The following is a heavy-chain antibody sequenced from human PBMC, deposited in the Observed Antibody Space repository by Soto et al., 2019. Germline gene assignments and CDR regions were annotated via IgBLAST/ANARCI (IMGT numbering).Heavy chain of an antibody. Sequence: SETLSLTCTVSGGSISSGGYYWSWIRQHPGKGLEWIGYIYCSGSTYYNPSLKSRVTISVDTSKNQFSLKLSSVTAADTAVYYCARVPQYYYDTPSDPGAFDIWGQGTMVIVAS. CDR2: IYCSGST. CDR1: GGSISSGGYY. J-gene: IGHJ3*02. D-gene: IGHD3-22*01. V-gene: IGHV4-31*03. CDR3: ARVPQYYYDTPSDPGAFDI.